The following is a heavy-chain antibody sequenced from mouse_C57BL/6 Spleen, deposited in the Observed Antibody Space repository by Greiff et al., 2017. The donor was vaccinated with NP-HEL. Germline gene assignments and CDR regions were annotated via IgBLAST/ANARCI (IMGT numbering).Heavy chain of an antibody. D-gene: IGHD1-1*01. J-gene: IGHJ1*03. CDR1: GYTFTDYE. CDR2: IDPETGGT. CDR3: TKGGGSSPWYFDV. V-gene: IGHV1-15*01. Sequence: QVQLQQSGAELVRPGASVTLSCKASGYTFTDYEMHWVKQTPVRGLEWIGAIDPETGGTAYNQKFKGKAILTADKSSSTAYMELRSLTSEDSAVYYCTKGGGSSPWYFDVWGTGTTVTVSS.